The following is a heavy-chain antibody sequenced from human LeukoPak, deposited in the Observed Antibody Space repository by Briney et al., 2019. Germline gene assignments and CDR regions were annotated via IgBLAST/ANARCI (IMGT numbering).Heavy chain of an antibody. Sequence: PGRSLRLSCAASGFTFSSYGMHWVRQAPGKGLEWVAVISYDGSNKYYADSVKGRFTISRDNSKNTLYLQMNSLRAKDTAVYYCARAFITMIDRGAFDIWGQGTMVTVSS. CDR3: ARAFITMIDRGAFDI. J-gene: IGHJ3*02. CDR1: GFTFSSYG. V-gene: IGHV3-30*03. D-gene: IGHD3-22*01. CDR2: ISYDGSNK.